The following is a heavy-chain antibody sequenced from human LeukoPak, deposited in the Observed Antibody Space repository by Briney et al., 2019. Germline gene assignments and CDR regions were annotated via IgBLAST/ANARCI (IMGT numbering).Heavy chain of an antibody. CDR2: ISWNSGSI. CDR3: AKDRSAAAVYWYFDL. V-gene: IGHV3-9*01. D-gene: IGHD6-13*01. CDR1: GITFDDYA. J-gene: IGHJ2*01. Sequence: GGSLRLSCVASGITFDDYAMHWVRQAPGKGLEWVSGISWNSGSIGYEDSVKGRFTISRDNAKNSLYLQMNSLRAEDTALYYCAKDRSAAAVYWYFDLWGRGTLVTVSS.